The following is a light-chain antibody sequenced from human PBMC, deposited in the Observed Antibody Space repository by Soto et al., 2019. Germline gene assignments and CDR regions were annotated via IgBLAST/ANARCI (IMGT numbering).Light chain of an antibody. CDR1: SSDVGSYNL. CDR3: CSYAGSSTYVV. Sequence: QSALTQPASVSGSPGQSITISCTGTSSDVGSYNLVSWYQQHPGKAPKLMIYDGSKRPSGVPNRFSGSKSGTTASLTISGLQSEYEADYYCCSYAGSSTYVVFGGGTKLTVL. V-gene: IGLV2-23*01. J-gene: IGLJ2*01. CDR2: DGS.